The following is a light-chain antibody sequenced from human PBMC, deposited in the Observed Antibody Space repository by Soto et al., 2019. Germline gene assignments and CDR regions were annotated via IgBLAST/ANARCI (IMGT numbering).Light chain of an antibody. V-gene: IGLV2-8*01. Sequence: QSVLTRPPAASGSPGQSVTVSYTGTSSDVGGYNYVSWYQQHPGKAPKLMIYEVSKRPSGVPDRFSGSKSGNTASLTVSGLQAEDEADYYCSSYAGSNILFGGGTK. J-gene: IGLJ2*01. CDR2: EVS. CDR3: SSYAGSNIL. CDR1: SSDVGGYNY.